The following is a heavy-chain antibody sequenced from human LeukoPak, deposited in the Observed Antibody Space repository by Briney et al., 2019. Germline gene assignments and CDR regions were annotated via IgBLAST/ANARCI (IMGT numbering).Heavy chain of an antibody. V-gene: IGHV4-59*01. CDR2: IYYSGST. Sequence: SETLSLTCTVSGGSISSYYWSWVRQPPGKGLEWIGYIYYSGSTNYNPSLKSRVTISVDTSKNQFSLKLSSVTAADTAVYYCARDSGAAGTDYSGQGTLVAVSS. CDR1: GGSISSYY. J-gene: IGHJ4*02. CDR3: ARDSGAAGTDY. D-gene: IGHD6-13*01.